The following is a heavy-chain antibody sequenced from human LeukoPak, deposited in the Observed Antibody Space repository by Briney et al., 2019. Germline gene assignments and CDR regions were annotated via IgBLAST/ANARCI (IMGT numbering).Heavy chain of an antibody. D-gene: IGHD3-10*01. V-gene: IGHV3-23*01. CDR2: IIGNGDRT. CDR1: GFTFSNYV. Sequence: PEGSLRLSCTASGFTFSNYVMSWVRQAPGKGLEWVSLIIGNGDRTTYADSGKGRFTVSRGNSRNTLFLQMYNLGVEDTAVYSCAKGRYPGSGYYLNSHDDWGQGTLVTVSS. CDR3: AKGRYPGSGYYLNSHDD. J-gene: IGHJ4*02.